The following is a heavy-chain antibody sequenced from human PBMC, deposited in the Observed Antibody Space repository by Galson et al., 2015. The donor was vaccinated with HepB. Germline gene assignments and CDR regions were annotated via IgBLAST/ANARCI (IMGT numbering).Heavy chain of an antibody. D-gene: IGHD2-2*01. CDR1: GFTFSSYS. J-gene: IGHJ5*01. V-gene: IGHV3-21*06. Sequence: SLRLSCAASGFTFSSYSMNWVRQAPGKGLEWVSSITTSSSYIYYADSMRGRFTISRDNAKNSLFLQMDSLRAEDTAVYYCAKAGCSGAGCYLRYSWIDSWGQGTLVTVSS. CDR2: ITTSSSYI. CDR3: AKAGCSGAGCYLRYSWIDS.